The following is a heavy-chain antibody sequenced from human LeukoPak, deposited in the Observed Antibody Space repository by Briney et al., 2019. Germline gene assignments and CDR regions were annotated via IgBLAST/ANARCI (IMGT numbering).Heavy chain of an antibody. D-gene: IGHD1-14*01. CDR1: GFTFSSYA. Sequence: GGSLRLSCAASGFTFSSYAMSWVRQAPEKGLEWVSGISGSGDRTYYANSVKGRSTISRDNSKNTLYLQMNSLRAEDTAVYYCAKSGITIRLNWFDPWGQGTLVTVSS. CDR3: AKSGITIRLNWFDP. CDR2: ISGSGDRT. J-gene: IGHJ5*02. V-gene: IGHV3-23*01.